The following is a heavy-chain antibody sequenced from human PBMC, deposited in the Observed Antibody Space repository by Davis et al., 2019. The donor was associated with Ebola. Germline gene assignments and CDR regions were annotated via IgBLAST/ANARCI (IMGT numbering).Heavy chain of an antibody. J-gene: IGHJ5*02. V-gene: IGHV3-30*02. D-gene: IGHD6-13*01. CDR1: GFTFSSYS. CDR2: IRFDGSSK. CDR3: AKEIAAADGWFDP. Sequence: GESLKISCAASGFTFSSYSMNWVRQAPGKGLEWVGFIRFDGSSKHHIDSVKGRFTISRDNSKNTLYLQMNSLRAEDTAVYYCAKEIAAADGWFDPWGQGTLVTVSS.